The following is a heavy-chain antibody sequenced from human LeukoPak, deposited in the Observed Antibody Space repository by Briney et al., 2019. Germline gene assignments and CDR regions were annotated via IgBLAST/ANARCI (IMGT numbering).Heavy chain of an antibody. V-gene: IGHV3-30*02. J-gene: IGHJ4*02. Sequence: QSGGSLRLSCAASGFTFSSYGMHWVRQAPGKGLEWVAFIRYDGSNKYYADSVKGRFTISRDNSKNTLYLQMNSLRAEDTAVYYCAKDRAKLWFGELSVDAFDYWGQGTLVTVSS. CDR3: AKDRAKLWFGELSVDAFDY. CDR1: GFTFSSYG. CDR2: IRYDGSNK. D-gene: IGHD3-10*01.